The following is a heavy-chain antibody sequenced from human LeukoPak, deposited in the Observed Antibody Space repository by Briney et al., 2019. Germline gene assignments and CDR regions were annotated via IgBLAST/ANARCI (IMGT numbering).Heavy chain of an antibody. D-gene: IGHD3-22*01. J-gene: IGHJ4*02. CDR2: FDPEDGET. Sequence: GASVKVSCKVSGYTLTELSMHWVRQAPGKGLEWMGGFDPEDGETIYAQKFQGGVTMTEDTSTDTAYMELSGLRSEDTAVYYCATLGYGGGKIPYYDPAGDYFDYWGQGTLVTVSS. CDR3: ATLGYGGGKIPYYDPAGDYFDY. V-gene: IGHV1-24*01. CDR1: GYTLTELS.